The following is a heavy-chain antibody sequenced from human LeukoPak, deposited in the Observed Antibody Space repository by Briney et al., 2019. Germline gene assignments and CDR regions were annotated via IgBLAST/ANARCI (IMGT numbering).Heavy chain of an antibody. CDR2: ISGSGGST. V-gene: IGHV3-23*01. CDR1: GFTFSSYA. D-gene: IGHD3-22*01. J-gene: IGHJ4*02. CDR3: AKRNYYDSSGPVRAFDY. Sequence: PGGSLRLSCAASGFTFSSYAMSWVRQAPGKGLEWVSAISGSGGSTYYADSVKGRFTISRDNSKNTLYLQMNSLRAEDTAVYYCAKRNYYDSSGPVRAFDYWGQGTLVTVSS.